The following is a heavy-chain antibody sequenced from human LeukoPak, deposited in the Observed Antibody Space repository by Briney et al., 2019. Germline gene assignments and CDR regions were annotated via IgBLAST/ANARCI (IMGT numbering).Heavy chain of an antibody. CDR2: IYHSGIT. Sequence: SETLSLTCAVSGYSISSGYYWCWIRQPPGKGLEWIGSIYHSGITYYNPSLKSRVTISVDTSKNQFSLKLYSVTAADTAVYYCARRGYTYGYFYMDVWGKGTTVTVSS. CDR1: GYSISSGYY. V-gene: IGHV4-38-2*01. J-gene: IGHJ6*03. CDR3: ARRGYTYGYFYMDV. D-gene: IGHD5-18*01.